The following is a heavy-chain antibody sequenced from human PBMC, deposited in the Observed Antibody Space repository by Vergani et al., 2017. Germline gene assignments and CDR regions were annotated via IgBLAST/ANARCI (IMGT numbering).Heavy chain of an antibody. CDR2: ISARYPST. CDR1: GFTFSACP. CDR3: AGGWYYDIMTGHFDY. Sequence: EVQLLQSGGGVIQPGGSVRLSCAASGFTFSACPMTWVRQAPGKGLEWVSAISARYPSTYYADSVKGRFTISRDNSKNTLYLQMNSLRAEDTAVYYCAGGWYYDIMTGHFDYWGQGTLVTVSS. D-gene: IGHD3-9*01. J-gene: IGHJ4*02. V-gene: IGHV3-23*01.